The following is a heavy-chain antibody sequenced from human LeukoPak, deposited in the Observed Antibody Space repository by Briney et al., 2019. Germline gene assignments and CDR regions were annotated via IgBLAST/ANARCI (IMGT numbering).Heavy chain of an antibody. V-gene: IGHV1-24*01. CDR2: FDPEDGET. J-gene: IGHJ4*02. Sequence: SSLKVSCKVSGNTLTKLSMHLVLEAPGKGLEWMGGFDPEDGETIYAQKFQGRVTMTEDTSKDTAYMELSSLRSEDTAVYYCATVSGIAVVSTNFDYWGQGTLVTVSS. D-gene: IGHD6-19*01. CDR3: ATVSGIAVVSTNFDY. CDR1: GNTLTKLS.